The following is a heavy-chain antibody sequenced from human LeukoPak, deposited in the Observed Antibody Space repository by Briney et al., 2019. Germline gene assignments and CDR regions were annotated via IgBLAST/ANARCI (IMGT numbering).Heavy chain of an antibody. CDR3: ARHGGPFDI. V-gene: IGHV3-21*01. CDR1: GFTFSSYS. J-gene: IGHJ3*02. CDR2: ISSSSSYI. D-gene: IGHD3-10*01. Sequence: GGSLRLSCAASGFTFSSYSMNWVRQAPGKGLEWVSSISSSSSYIYYADSVKGRFTISRDNAKNSLYLQMNSPRVEDTAVYYCARHGGPFDIWGQGTMVTVSS.